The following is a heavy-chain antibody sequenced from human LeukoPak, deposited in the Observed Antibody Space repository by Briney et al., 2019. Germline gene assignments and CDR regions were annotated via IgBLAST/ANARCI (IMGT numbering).Heavy chain of an antibody. CDR3: ARDQGGSLPGPQNY. CDR2: IIPIFGTA. V-gene: IGHV1-69*05. J-gene: IGHJ4*02. Sequence: SVKVSCKASGGTFSSYAISWVRQAPGQGLEWMGRIIPIFGTANYAQKFQGRVAITTDESTSTAYMELSSLRSEDTAVYYCARDQGGSLPGPQNYWGQGTLVTVSS. CDR1: GGTFSSYA. D-gene: IGHD1-26*01.